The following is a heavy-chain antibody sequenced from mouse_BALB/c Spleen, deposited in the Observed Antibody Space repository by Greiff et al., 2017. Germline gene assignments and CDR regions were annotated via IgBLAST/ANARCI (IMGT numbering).Heavy chain of an antibody. V-gene: IGHV1-80*01. Sequence: QVQLQQSGAELVRPGSSVKISCKASGYAFSSYWMNWVKQRPGQGLEWIGQIYPGDGDTNYNGKFKGKATLTADKSSSTAYMQLSSLTSEDSAVYFCARSGYDPLGYWGQGTTLTVSS. CDR3: ARSGYDPLGY. D-gene: IGHD2-10*02. J-gene: IGHJ2*01. CDR2: IYPGDGDT. CDR1: GYAFSSYW.